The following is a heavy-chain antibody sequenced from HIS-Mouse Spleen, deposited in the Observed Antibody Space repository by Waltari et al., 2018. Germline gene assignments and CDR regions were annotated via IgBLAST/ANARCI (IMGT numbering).Heavy chain of an antibody. D-gene: IGHD6-19*01. CDR1: GFSLSTSGMC. Sequence: QVTLRESGPALVTPTQTLTLTCTFSGFSLSTSGMCVIWIRRPPGKALEWLARIDWDDDKYYSTSLKTRLTISKDTSKNQVVLTMTNMDPVDTATYYCARIAEGYSSGWYAFDYWGQGTLVTVSS. J-gene: IGHJ4*02. CDR3: ARIAEGYSSGWYAFDY. CDR2: IDWDDDK. V-gene: IGHV2-70*15.